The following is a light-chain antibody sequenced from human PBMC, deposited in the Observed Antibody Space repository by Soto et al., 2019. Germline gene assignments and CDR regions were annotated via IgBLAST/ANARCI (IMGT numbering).Light chain of an antibody. V-gene: IGLV2-14*01. CDR2: DVS. J-gene: IGLJ1*01. Sequence: QSALTQPASVSGSPGQSITISCTGTSSDVGGHNSVSWYRQDPGKAPKLMIYDVSNRPSGVSDRFSGSKSGNTASLTISGLQIEDEADYYCSSFTSSVTYVFGTGPKVTVL. CDR3: SSFTSSVTYV. CDR1: SSDVGGHNS.